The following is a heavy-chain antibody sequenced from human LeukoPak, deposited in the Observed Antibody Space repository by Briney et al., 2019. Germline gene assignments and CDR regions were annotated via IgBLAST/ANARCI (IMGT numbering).Heavy chain of an antibody. J-gene: IGHJ5*02. V-gene: IGHV1-2*06. D-gene: IGHD2-2*01. CDR2: IHPKSGDT. Sequence: ASVKVSCKASGYTFTDHHVHWVRQAPGQGLEWIGRIHPKSGDTDYAQKFQGRVTMTRDTSITTAYMDLNSLISDDTAVYYCARVQYQLLFEGNWFDPWGQGTLVTVSS. CDR3: ARVQYQLLFEGNWFDP. CDR1: GYTFTDHH.